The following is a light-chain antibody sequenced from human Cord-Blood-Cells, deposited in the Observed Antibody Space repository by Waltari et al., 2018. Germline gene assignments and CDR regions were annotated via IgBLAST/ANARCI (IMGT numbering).Light chain of an antibody. CDR3: VLYMGSGISV. CDR1: SGSVSTSYY. J-gene: IGLJ3*02. V-gene: IGLV8-61*01. CDR2: STN. Sequence: QTVVTQEPSFSVSPGGTVTLTCGLSSGSVSTSYYPSWYQQTPGQAPRTLIYSTNARSSGVPDRCSGSILGNKAALTITGARADDESDYYCVLYMGSGISVFGGGTKLTVL.